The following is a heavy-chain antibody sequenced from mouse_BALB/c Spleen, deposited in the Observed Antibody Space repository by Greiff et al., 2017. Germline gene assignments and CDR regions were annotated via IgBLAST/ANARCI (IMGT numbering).Heavy chain of an antibody. CDR3: ATGYDYGAY. CDR1: GYTFTDYN. J-gene: IGHJ3*01. Sequence: EVQLVESGPELVKPGASVKISCKASGYTFTDYNMHWVKQSHGKSLEWIGYIYPYNGGTGYNQKFKSKATLTVDNSSSTAYMELRSLTSEDSAVYYCATGYDYGAYWGQGTLVTVSA. D-gene: IGHD2-2*01. CDR2: IYPYNGGT. V-gene: IGHV1S29*02.